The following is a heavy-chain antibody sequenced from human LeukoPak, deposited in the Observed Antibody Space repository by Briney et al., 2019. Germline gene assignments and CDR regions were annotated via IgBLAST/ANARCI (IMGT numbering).Heavy chain of an antibody. CDR2: INSDVSWT. CDR3: ARGRPHGNDY. Sequence: AGGSLRLSCVASGNYWMHWVRQAPGKGLGWVSHINSDVSWTSYANSVKGRFTISKDNAKNTVYLQMNSLRVEDTAVYYCARGRPHGNDYWGQGTLVTVSS. D-gene: IGHD4-23*01. J-gene: IGHJ4*02. V-gene: IGHV3-74*01. CDR1: GNYW.